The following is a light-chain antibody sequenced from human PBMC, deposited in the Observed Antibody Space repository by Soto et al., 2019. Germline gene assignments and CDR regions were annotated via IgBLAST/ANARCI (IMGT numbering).Light chain of an antibody. CDR1: QNVLYSSNNKNY. Sequence: DIVMTQSPDSLAVSLGERATINCKSSQNVLYSSNNKNYLAWYQQKPGQPPKLLIYWASTRESGVPDRFSGSGSGKASTLTISSLQAEDVAVYYCQQYYSSPYTFGQGTKLEI. CDR3: QQYYSSPYT. V-gene: IGKV4-1*01. CDR2: WAS. J-gene: IGKJ2*01.